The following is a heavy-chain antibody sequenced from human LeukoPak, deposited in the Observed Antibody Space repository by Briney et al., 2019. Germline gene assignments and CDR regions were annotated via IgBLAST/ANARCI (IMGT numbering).Heavy chain of an antibody. J-gene: IGHJ4*02. Sequence: VASVKVSCKTSGYTFNDHCMQWVRQAPGQGLEWMGWINPDSGDTNFAQKFHGRVTMTRDTSIGSVYMELSSLRFDDTAVYFCARGGKSELGTCDHWGQGTLVTVSS. CDR2: INPDSGDT. D-gene: IGHD7-27*01. CDR1: GYTFNDHC. CDR3: ARGGKSELGTCDH. V-gene: IGHV1-2*02.